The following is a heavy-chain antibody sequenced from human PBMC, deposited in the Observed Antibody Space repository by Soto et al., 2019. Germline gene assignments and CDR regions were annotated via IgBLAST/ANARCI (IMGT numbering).Heavy chain of an antibody. V-gene: IGHV4-59*01. CDR2: IYYSGST. D-gene: IGHD4-17*01. J-gene: IGHJ4*02. CDR1: CGSISSYY. Sequence: ASETLSLTCTVSCGSISSYYWSWIRQPPGKGLEWIGYIYYSGSTNYNPSLESRATIFADKSGSHFSLNLTSVTADDTAVYYCARRDYAIDSWGRGTLVTVSS. CDR3: ARRDYAIDS.